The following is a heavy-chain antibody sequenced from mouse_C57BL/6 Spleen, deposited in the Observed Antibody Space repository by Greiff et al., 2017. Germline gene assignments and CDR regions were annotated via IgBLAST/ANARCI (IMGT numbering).Heavy chain of an antibody. CDR2: IYPRSGNT. D-gene: IGHD2-2*01. J-gene: IGHJ2*01. Sequence: QVQLQQSGAELARPGASVKLSCKASGYTFTSYGISWVKQRTGQGLEWIGEIYPRSGNTYYNEKFKGKATLTADKSASTAYMELRSLTSEDSAVYVCASEDYGCGGGGRGQGTTLTVAT. CDR1: GYTFTSYG. CDR3: ASEDYGCGGGG. V-gene: IGHV1-81*01.